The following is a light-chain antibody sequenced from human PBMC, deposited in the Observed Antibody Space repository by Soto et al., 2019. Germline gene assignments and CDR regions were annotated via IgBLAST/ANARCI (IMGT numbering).Light chain of an antibody. CDR3: QQYDRSLRT. J-gene: IGKJ1*01. Sequence: EIVLTQSAGTLSLSPGERATLSCRASQSVSSSYLAWYQQKPGQAPRLLIHGASSRATGIPDRFSGSGSGTDFTLTISRLEPVDFAVYFCQQYDRSLRTFGQGTKVEIK. CDR1: QSVSSSY. V-gene: IGKV3-20*01. CDR2: GAS.